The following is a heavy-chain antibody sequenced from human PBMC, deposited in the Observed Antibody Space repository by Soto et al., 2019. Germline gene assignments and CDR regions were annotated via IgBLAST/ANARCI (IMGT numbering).Heavy chain of an antibody. CDR1: GASVTSGIYY. Sequence: QVQLQESGPGLVKPSETLSLTCSISGASVTSGIYYWSWIRQPPGKELEWIGYVFYSGSTKYNPSLKSRVAMSIDSSKNQFSLRLNSVTAADTAIYFCARAEGRDGYNLDSWGLGVLVTVSS. CDR3: ARAEGRDGYNLDS. V-gene: IGHV4-61*01. D-gene: IGHD5-12*01. CDR2: VFYSGST. J-gene: IGHJ4*02.